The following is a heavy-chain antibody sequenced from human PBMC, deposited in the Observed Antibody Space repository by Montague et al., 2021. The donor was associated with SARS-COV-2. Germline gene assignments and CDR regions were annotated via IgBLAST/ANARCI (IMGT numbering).Heavy chain of an antibody. CDR1: GFFIVSGDY. CDR2: LYHSGTT. J-gene: IGHJ3*02. V-gene: IGHV4-38-2*02. CDR3: VREKAGGLRNVFDI. Sequence: SETLSLTCTVSGFFIVSGDYWGWTSQLPGQGLEWIGSLYHSGTTYYNPSLQSRLTMSIDTSTNQFSLRLTSVTAADTAVFFCVREKAGGLRNVFDIWGQGTTVTVSS.